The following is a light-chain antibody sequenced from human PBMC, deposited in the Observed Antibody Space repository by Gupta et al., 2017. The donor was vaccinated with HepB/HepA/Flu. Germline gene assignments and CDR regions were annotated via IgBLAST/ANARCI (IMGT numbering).Light chain of an antibody. J-gene: IGLJ1*01. Sequence: QSALTQPRSVSGSPGQSVTISCTGTGSDVGRFNFVSWYQQHPGKAPILMIYGVTERPSGVPDRFSGSESGNTATLTISGLQAEDDYHYYCYSYADSPYVFGTGTKVTVL. CDR3: YSYADSPYV. V-gene: IGLV2-11*01. CDR1: GSDVGRFNF. CDR2: GVT.